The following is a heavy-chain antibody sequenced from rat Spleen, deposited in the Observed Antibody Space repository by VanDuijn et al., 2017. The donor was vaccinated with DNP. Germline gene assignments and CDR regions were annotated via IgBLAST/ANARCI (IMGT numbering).Heavy chain of an antibody. CDR3: TRRFRDTRAMDA. V-gene: IGHV5-19*01. D-gene: IGHD4-3*01. CDR1: GFTFSNYG. J-gene: IGHJ4*01. CDR2: ISPSGGTT. Sequence: EVQLVESGGGLVQPGRSMTVSCAASGFTFSNYGLQWIRQTPTKGLEWVASISPSGGTTFYRDSVKGRFTVSRDNAKSTLYLQMNSLRSEDTATYYCTRRFRDTRAMDAWGQGISVTVSS.